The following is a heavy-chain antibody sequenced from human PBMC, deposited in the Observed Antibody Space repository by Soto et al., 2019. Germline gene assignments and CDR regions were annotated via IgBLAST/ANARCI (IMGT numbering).Heavy chain of an antibody. V-gene: IGHV3-30-3*01. Sequence: QVQLVESGGGVVQPGRSLRLSCAASGFTFSIYAMHWVRQAPGKGLEWVAVISYDGSNKYYADSVKGRFTISRDNSKNPRYLQMNSLRDEETAVYYCARARLDTPALDYWGQGTLVTVSS. CDR2: ISYDGSNK. CDR3: ARARLDTPALDY. D-gene: IGHD2-2*01. CDR1: GFTFSIYA. J-gene: IGHJ4*02.